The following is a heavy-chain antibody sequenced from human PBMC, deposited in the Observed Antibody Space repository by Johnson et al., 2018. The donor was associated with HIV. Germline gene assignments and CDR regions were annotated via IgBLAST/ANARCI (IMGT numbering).Heavy chain of an antibody. CDR2: ISYDGSNK. CDR1: GFTFSSYA. Sequence: QVQLVESGGGLVQPGGSLRLSCAASGFTFSSYAMHWVRQAPGTGLEWVAVISYDGSNKYYADSVQGRFTISRDNSKNTLYLQVNSLRAEETACYCCAKVMGNIDGVDVWGQGARVT. V-gene: IGHV3-30*04. J-gene: IGHJ3*01. D-gene: IGHD2-8*01. CDR3: AKVMGNIDGVDV.